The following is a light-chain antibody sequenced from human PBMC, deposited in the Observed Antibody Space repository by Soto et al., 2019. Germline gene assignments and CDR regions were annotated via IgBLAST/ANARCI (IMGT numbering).Light chain of an antibody. CDR2: IEDSGTY. Sequence: QSVVTQSSSASASLGSSVKLTCTLSSGHSTYIIAWHQQQPGKAPRFLMKIEDSGTYNKGSGVLDRFSGSSTGADRFLIISNLQSEDEADYSCETWDRDTVVFGGGTKLTVL. J-gene: IGLJ3*02. CDR3: ETWDRDTVV. CDR1: SGHSTYI. V-gene: IGLV4-60*01.